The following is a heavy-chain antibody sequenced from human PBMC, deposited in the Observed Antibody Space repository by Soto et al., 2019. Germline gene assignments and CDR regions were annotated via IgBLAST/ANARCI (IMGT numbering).Heavy chain of an antibody. CDR2: IDTYNGKT. V-gene: IGHV1-18*01. CDR3: ARGITFGGDLNGMDL. Sequence: QVQLVQSGVEVKKPGASVKVSCKASGYTCTSYGITWVRQAPGQGLEWMGWIDTYNGKTYYAQNLQGRVTMTTDTSTSTAYMEVRSLRSADTAVYYCARGITFGGDLNGMDLWGQGTTVTVSS. J-gene: IGHJ6*02. D-gene: IGHD3-16*01. CDR1: GYTCTSYG.